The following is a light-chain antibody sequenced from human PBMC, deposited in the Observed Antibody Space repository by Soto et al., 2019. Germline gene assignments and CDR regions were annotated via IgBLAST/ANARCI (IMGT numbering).Light chain of an antibody. CDR2: STN. J-gene: IGLJ3*02. CDR3: VLYMGSGIWV. Sequence: QTVVTQEPSFSVSPGGTVTLTCGLSSGSVSTSYYPSWYQQTPGQAPRTLIYSTNTRSSGVPDRFSGSILGNKAALTITGAQADDLSGYYCVLYMGSGIWVFGGGTKLTVL. V-gene: IGLV8-61*01. CDR1: SGSVSTSYY.